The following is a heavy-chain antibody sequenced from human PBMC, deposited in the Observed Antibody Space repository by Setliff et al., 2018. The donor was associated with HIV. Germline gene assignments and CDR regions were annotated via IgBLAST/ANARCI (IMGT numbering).Heavy chain of an antibody. Sequence: SETLSLTCAVSGGSISSNNWWSWVRQPPGKGLEWIGEIYHSGSTNYNPSLKSRVSISVDKSKNQFSLKLSSVTAADTAVYYCVTSSSWSSRLNFWGPGMLVTVSS. CDR2: IYHSGST. D-gene: IGHD2-2*01. V-gene: IGHV4-4*02. CDR3: VTSSSWSSRLNF. J-gene: IGHJ4*02. CDR1: GGSISSNNW.